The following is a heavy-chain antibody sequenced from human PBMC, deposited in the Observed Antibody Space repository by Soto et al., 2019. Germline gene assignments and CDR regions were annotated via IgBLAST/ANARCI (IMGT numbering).Heavy chain of an antibody. D-gene: IGHD2-8*01. V-gene: IGHV4-31*03. J-gene: IGHJ6*01. Sequence: SETLSLTCTVSVVSISSGGYYCSWIRQHPWKGLEWIGYIYYSGSTYYNPSLKSRVTISVDTSKNQFSLELSSVTAADTAVYYCARDCTNGVCYTKRTDYYYGMEVWGQGTTVNVSS. CDR2: IYYSGST. CDR3: ARDCTNGVCYTKRTDYYYGMEV. CDR1: VVSISSGGYY.